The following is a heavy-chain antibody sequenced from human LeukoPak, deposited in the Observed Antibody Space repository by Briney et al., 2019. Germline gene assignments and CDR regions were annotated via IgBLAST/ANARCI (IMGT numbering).Heavy chain of an antibody. CDR1: GFSLSGYW. V-gene: IGHV3-74*03. D-gene: IGHD2-8*02. CDR2: IGSDGSGT. J-gene: IGHJ6*02. CDR3: TRVQAGRSGLMVV. Sequence: GGSLRLSCAASGFSLSGYWMHWVRQIPGKGLMWVARIGSDGSGTTYADPVKGRFTISRDNSKNTLYLQMNSLRDEDAAVYHCTRVQAGRSGLMVVWGRGTTVTVSS.